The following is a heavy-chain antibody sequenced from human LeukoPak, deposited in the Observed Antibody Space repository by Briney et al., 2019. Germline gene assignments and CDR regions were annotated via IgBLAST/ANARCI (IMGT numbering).Heavy chain of an antibody. CDR3: AKGPCTGGSCYGRWDP. CDR1: GFTIYA. CDR2: IRSDGSNE. V-gene: IGHV3-30*02. D-gene: IGHD2-15*01. J-gene: IGHJ5*02. Sequence: PGGSLRLSCAASGFTIYAMHWVRQAPGKGLEWVAFIRSDGSNECYADSVKGRFTISRDNSKNTLYLQMNSLRTEDTAVYYCAKGPCTGGSCYGRWDPWGQGTLVTVSS.